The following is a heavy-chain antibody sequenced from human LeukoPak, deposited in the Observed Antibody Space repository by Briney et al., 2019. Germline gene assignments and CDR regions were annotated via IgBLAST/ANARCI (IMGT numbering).Heavy chain of an antibody. CDR3: AKDMGYYYGSGSYPPENDY. D-gene: IGHD3-10*01. V-gene: IGHV3-30*18. J-gene: IGHJ4*02. CDR1: GFTFSRYG. CDR2: VSFEGSNK. Sequence: PGGSLRLSCAASGFTFSRYGMHWVRQAPGQGLEWVAVVSFEGSNKYYADSVKGRFSISRDNSKNTLSLQMNSLRAEDTAVYYCAKDMGYYYGSGSYPPENDYWGQGTLVTVSS.